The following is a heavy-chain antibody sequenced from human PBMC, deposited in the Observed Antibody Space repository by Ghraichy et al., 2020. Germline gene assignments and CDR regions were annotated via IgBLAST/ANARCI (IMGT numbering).Heavy chain of an antibody. CDR1: GFSLSTSGMR. J-gene: IGHJ2*01. D-gene: IGHD3-22*01. V-gene: IGHV2-70*04. Sequence: SGPTLVKPTQTLTLTCTFSGFSLSTSGMRVSWIRQPPGKALEWLARIDWDDDKFYSTSLKTRLTISKDTSKNQVVLTMTNMDPVDTATYYCARSPPPYYERKWGGSRGAWYFDLWGRGTLVTVSS. CDR3: ARSPPPYYERKWGGSRGAWYFDL. CDR2: IDWDDDK.